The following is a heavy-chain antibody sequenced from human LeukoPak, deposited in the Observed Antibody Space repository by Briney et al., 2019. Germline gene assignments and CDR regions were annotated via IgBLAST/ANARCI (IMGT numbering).Heavy chain of an antibody. J-gene: IGHJ6*02. CDR1: GYTFSSYG. CDR2: ISAYNDNT. V-gene: IGHV1-18*01. CDR3: ARAPDYYYYGMDV. Sequence: ASVKVSCKASGYTFSSYGISWVRQAPGQGLEWMGWISAYNDNTNYAQKLQGRVIMTTDTSTSTAYMELRSLRSDDTAVYYCARAPDYYYYGMDVWGQGTTVTVSS.